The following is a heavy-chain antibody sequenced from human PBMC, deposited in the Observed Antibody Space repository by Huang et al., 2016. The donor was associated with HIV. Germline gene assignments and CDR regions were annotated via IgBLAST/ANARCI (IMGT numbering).Heavy chain of an antibody. CDR2: IIPILGTT. CDR3: AREFEYSSSDYAFDI. CDR1: GDTFSSFG. Sequence: QVQLVQSGAEVKKSGSSVKVSCKVSGDTFSSFGFTWVRQAPGQGLEWMGGIIPILGTTTYAQKVQGRVTITADDFTSTVHMDLSRLRSGDTAVYYCAREFEYSSSDYAFDIWGQGTMVTVSS. J-gene: IGHJ3*02. V-gene: IGHV1-69*01. D-gene: IGHD6-6*01.